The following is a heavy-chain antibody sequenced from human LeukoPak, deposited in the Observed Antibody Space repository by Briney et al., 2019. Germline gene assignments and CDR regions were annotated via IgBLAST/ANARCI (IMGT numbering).Heavy chain of an antibody. CDR2: INQDGSEK. CDR3: ARTARLLES. J-gene: IGHJ4*02. CDR1: GFTFSSYW. Sequence: RAGGSLRLSCAASGFTFSSYWMTWVRQAPGMGPECVANINQDGSEKNYVDSVRGRFTISRDNARNSLYLQLNSLRAEDTAVYYCARTARLLESWGQGTLVTVSS. V-gene: IGHV3-7*01. D-gene: IGHD2-21*02.